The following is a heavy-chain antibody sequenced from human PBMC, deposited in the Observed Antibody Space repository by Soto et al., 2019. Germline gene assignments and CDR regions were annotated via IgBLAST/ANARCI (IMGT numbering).Heavy chain of an antibody. J-gene: IGHJ6*02. CDR3: AKYVGRYDFWSGYYAPYYYYGMDV. V-gene: IGHV3-23*01. D-gene: IGHD3-3*01. CDR1: GFTFSSYA. Sequence: GGSLRLSCAASGFTFSSYAMSWVRQAPGKGLEWVSSISGSGGSTYYADSVKGRFTISRDNSKNTLYLQMNSLRAEDTAVYYCAKYVGRYDFWSGYYAPYYYYGMDVWGQGTTVTVSS. CDR2: ISGSGGST.